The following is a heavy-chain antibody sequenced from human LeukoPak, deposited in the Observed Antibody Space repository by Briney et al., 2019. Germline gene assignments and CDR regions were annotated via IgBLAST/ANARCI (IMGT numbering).Heavy chain of an antibody. V-gene: IGHV4-61*01. CDR3: ARVGSHTVPRNGWFDP. CDR2: IYYIGST. CDR1: GGSVSSGSYY. J-gene: IGHJ5*02. Sequence: SETLSLTCTVSGGSVSSGSYYWSWIRQPPGKGLQWIGYIYYIGSTNYNPSLQSRVTISVDTSKNQFSLELSSVTAADTAVYYCARVGSHTVPRNGWFDPWGQGTLVTVSS. D-gene: IGHD1-14*01.